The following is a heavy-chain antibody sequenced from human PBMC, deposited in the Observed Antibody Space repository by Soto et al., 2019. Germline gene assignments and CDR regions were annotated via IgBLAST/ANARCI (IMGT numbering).Heavy chain of an antibody. CDR1: GLTFSISA. J-gene: IGHJ4*02. CDR3: AAPPNRDAYNYGY. Sequence: QMQLVQSGPEVRKPGTSVKVSCKPSGLTFSISAVQRVRQASGQRLEWIGWIVVGSDSTKYAQKFQERVTITRDMSTSTAYMELSSLRSEDTAVYYCAAPPNRDAYNYGYWGQGTLVTVSS. D-gene: IGHD5-12*01. V-gene: IGHV1-58*01. CDR2: IVVGSDST.